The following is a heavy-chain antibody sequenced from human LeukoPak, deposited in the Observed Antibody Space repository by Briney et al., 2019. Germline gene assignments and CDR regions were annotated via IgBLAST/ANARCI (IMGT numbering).Heavy chain of an antibody. CDR3: AKLTGTSGPPFDY. J-gene: IGHJ4*02. CDR1: GFTFSSYW. CDR2: ISSDGTST. V-gene: IGHV3-74*01. D-gene: IGHD1-7*01. Sequence: PGGSLRLSCAASGFTFSSYWMHWVRQAPGKGLVWVSRISSDGTSTSYGDSVKGRFTISRDNAKNTLNLQMNGLRAEHPAMYYSAKLTGTSGPPFDYWGQGTLVTVSS.